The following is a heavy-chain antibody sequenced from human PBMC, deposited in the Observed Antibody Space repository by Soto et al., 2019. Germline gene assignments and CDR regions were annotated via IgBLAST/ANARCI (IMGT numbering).Heavy chain of an antibody. Sequence: PGGSLRLSCVASGFTLSNYGMHWVRQTPGKGLEWVAVISYDGTNTYYADSVKGRFTISRDKSRNTLYLQMNSLRAEDTALYYCAKDIGYSYGDVGAFDIWGKGTMDTVSS. V-gene: IGHV3-30*18. D-gene: IGHD5-18*01. CDR2: ISYDGTNT. CDR1: GFTLSNYG. J-gene: IGHJ3*02. CDR3: AKDIGYSYGDVGAFDI.